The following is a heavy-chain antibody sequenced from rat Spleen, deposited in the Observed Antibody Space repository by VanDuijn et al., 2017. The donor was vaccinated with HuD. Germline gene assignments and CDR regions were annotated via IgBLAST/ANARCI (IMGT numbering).Heavy chain of an antibody. CDR2: ITTGGGHT. V-gene: IGHV5-19*01. D-gene: IGHD1-1*01. J-gene: IGHJ4*01. CDR1: GFTFSNYG. CDR3: ARHGGYYNGDYLMDA. Sequence: EVQLVESGGGLVQPGRSLKLSCAASGFTFSNYGMHWIRQAPTKGLEWVASITTGGGHTYYRDSVKGRFTISRDNAKSTLYLQMDSLRSEDTATYYCARHGGYYNGDYLMDAWGQGASVTVSS.